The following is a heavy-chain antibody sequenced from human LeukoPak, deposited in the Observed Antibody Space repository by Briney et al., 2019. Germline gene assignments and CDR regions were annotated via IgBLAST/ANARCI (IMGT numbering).Heavy chain of an antibody. D-gene: IGHD4-17*01. J-gene: IGHJ4*02. V-gene: IGHV3-7*01. CDR3: ARVDTISATTLDY. Sequence: GGSLRPSCAASGFTFSSYWMSWVRQAPGKGLEWVANIKQDGSEKYYVDSVKGRFTISRDNAKNSLYLQMNSLRAEDTAVYYCARVDTISATTLDYWGQGTLVTVSS. CDR1: GFTFSSYW. CDR2: IKQDGSEK.